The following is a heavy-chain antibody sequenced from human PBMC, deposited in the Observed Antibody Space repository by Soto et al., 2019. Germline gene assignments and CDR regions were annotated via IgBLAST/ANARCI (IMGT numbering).Heavy chain of an antibody. Sequence: QVQLVQSGAEVQKPGSSVKVSCKASGGTFSSYAISWVRQAPGQGVEWMGGIIPIFGTANYAQKFQGRVTITADESTSTAYMELSSLRSEDTAVYYCARERVYNWNSAYYFDYWGQGTLVTVSS. D-gene: IGHD1-7*01. CDR1: GGTFSSYA. J-gene: IGHJ4*02. CDR2: IIPIFGTA. V-gene: IGHV1-69*01. CDR3: ARERVYNWNSAYYFDY.